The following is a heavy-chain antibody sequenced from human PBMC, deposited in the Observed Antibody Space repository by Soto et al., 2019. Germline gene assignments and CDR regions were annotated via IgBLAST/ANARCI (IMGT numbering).Heavy chain of an antibody. D-gene: IGHD3-10*01. Sequence: GGSLRLSCAASGFTFSSYGMHWVRQAPGKGLEWVAVISYDGSNKYYADSVKGRFTISRDNSKNTLYLQMNSLRAEDTAVYYCAKALRSFYYYYGMDVWGQGTTVTVSS. CDR1: GFTFSSYG. CDR2: ISYDGSNK. J-gene: IGHJ6*02. CDR3: AKALRSFYYYYGMDV. V-gene: IGHV3-30*18.